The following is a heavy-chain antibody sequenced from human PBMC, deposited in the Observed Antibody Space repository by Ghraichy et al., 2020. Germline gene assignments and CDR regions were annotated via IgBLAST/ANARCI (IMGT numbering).Heavy chain of an antibody. Sequence: GGSLRLSCATSGFTFSDHYLDWVRQAPGKGLEWVGRTRNKADSYTTEYAASVSGRFTVSRDASKNSMYLQMNSLKTEDTAVYYCARARDYAFDLWGQGTMVTVSS. CDR3: ARARDYAFDL. V-gene: IGHV3-72*01. J-gene: IGHJ3*01. CDR1: GFTFSDHY. CDR2: TRNKADSYTT. D-gene: IGHD2-21*02.